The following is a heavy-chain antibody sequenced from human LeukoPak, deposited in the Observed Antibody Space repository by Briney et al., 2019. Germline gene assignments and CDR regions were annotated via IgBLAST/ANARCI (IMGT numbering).Heavy chain of an antibody. Sequence: SETLTLTCAVSGGSFSGYYWSWIRQPPGKGLEWIGEINHSGSTNYYPSLKNGRITLVDTSTKHFSLKLSYVPAADAAVYYCARARGRGGYNRVDYRGQGTLVTVSS. CDR2: INHSGST. J-gene: IGHJ4*02. CDR3: ARARGRGGYNRVDY. V-gene: IGHV4-34*01. D-gene: IGHD5-24*01. CDR1: GGSFSGYY.